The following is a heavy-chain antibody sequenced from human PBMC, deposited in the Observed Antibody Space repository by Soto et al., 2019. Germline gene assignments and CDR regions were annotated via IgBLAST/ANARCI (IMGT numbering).Heavy chain of an antibody. CDR3: ARTAAAGKYYYGVDV. Sequence: GESLKISCKCSGYSFTSYWIGCVRQMPGKGLEWMGIIYPGDSDTRYSPSFQGQVTISADKSISTAYLQWSSLKASDTAMYYCARTAAAGKYYYGVDVWGQGTTVTVSS. CDR2: IYPGDSDT. CDR1: GYSFTSYW. J-gene: IGHJ6*02. D-gene: IGHD6-13*01. V-gene: IGHV5-51*01.